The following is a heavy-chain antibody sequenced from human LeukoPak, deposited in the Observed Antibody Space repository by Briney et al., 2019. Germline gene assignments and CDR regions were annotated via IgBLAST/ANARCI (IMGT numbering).Heavy chain of an antibody. CDR2: ISYDGSNK. D-gene: IGHD1-26*01. V-gene: IGHV3-30*18. CDR3: AKVFFSGSYYAASDY. Sequence: PGGSLRLSCAASGFTFSTYGMHWVRQAPGRGLEWVAVISYDGSNKYYADSVKGRFTISRDNSKNTLYLQMNSLGAEDTAVYCCAKVFFSGSYYAASDYWGQGTLVTVSS. CDR1: GFTFSTYG. J-gene: IGHJ4*02.